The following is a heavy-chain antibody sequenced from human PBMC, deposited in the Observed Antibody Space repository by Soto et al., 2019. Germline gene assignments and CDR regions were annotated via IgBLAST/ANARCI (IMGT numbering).Heavy chain of an antibody. CDR1: GFTFTSSA. J-gene: IGHJ5*02. V-gene: IGHV1-69*04. CDR3: ARGNCSSTSCYKDRYNWFDP. CDR2: IIPILGIA. D-gene: IGHD2-2*02. Sequence: ASVKVSCKASGFTFTSSAMQWVRQARGQRLEWMGRIIPILGIANYAQKFQGRVTITADKSTSTAYMELSSLRSEDTAVYYCARGNCSSTSCYKDRYNWFDPWGQGTLVTVSS.